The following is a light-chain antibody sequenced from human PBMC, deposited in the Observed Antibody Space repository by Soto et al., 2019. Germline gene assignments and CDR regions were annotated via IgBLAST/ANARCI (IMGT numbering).Light chain of an antibody. CDR1: QSVRSN. CDR3: QQYNNWPPGT. J-gene: IGKJ1*01. Sequence: EIVMTQSPATLSVSPGERATLSCRASQSVRSNLAWYQQKPGQAPRLLIYGASTRATGIPARFSGSGSGTEFPLTIRSLQSEDFAVYYCQQYNNWPPGTFGQGTKVEIK. CDR2: GAS. V-gene: IGKV3-15*01.